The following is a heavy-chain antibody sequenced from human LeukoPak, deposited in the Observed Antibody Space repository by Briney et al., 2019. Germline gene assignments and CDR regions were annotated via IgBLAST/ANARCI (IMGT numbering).Heavy chain of an antibody. J-gene: IGHJ6*02. Sequence: GASVKVSCKASGYTFTSYYMHWVRQAPGQGLEWMGIINPSGGSTSYAQKFQGRVTMTRDTSTSTVYMELSSLRSEDTAVYYCARGDIVVVPAATAYYYGMDVWGQGTTVTVSS. V-gene: IGHV1-46*01. CDR3: ARGDIVVVPAATAYYYGMDV. CDR1: GYTFTSYY. D-gene: IGHD2-2*01. CDR2: INPSGGST.